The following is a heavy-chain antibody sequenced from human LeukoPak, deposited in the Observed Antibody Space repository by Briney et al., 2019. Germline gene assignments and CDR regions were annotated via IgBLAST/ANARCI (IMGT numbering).Heavy chain of an antibody. CDR1: GGSFSGYY. D-gene: IGHD1-26*01. CDR2: INHSGST. CDR3: AKDSLRERIVGSTTRGVNDY. V-gene: IGHV4-34*01. J-gene: IGHJ4*02. Sequence: SETPSLTCAVYGGSFSGYYWSWIRQPPGKGLEWIGEINHSGSTNYNPSLKSRVTISIDTSKNQFSLKLSSVTAADTAVYYCAKDSLRERIVGSTTRGVNDYWGQGTLVTVSS.